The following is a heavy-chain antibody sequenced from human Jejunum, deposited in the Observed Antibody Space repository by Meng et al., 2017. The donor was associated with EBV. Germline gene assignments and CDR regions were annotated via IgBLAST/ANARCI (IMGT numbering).Heavy chain of an antibody. CDR3: AGLRYSGYDRAFDY. CDR2: IYYSGST. V-gene: IGHV4-61*01. Sequence: QLQLRGSGPGPVKPSETLSLTCTVSGGSVNSGNVYWSWIRQPPGKGLEWIGYIYYSGSTNYIPSLKSRVTISLDTSKNQFSLKLSSVTAADTAVYYCAGLRYSGYDRAFDYWGQGALVTVSS. CDR1: GGSVNSGNVY. D-gene: IGHD5-12*01. J-gene: IGHJ4*02.